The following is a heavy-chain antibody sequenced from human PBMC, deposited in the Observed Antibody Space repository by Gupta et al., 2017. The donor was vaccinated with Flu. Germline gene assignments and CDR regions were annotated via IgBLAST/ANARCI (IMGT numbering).Heavy chain of an antibody. V-gene: IGHV1-2*02. Sequence: GYYIHWIRQAPGQGLEWMGGINPNTGDTNYAQKFQGRVTMTRDTSMSTAYMELSRLKSDDTAVYYGARDKRGGSGWFVFDYWGQGTLVSVSS. CDR1: GYY. D-gene: IGHD6-19*01. CDR3: ARDKRGGSGWFVFDY. CDR2: INPNTGDT. J-gene: IGHJ4*02.